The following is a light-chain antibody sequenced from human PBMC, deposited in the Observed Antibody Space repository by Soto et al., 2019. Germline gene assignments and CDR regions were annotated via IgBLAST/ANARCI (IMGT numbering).Light chain of an antibody. Sequence: DIQMTQSPSSLSASVGDRVTITCRASQSISSYLNWYQQKPEKAPKLLIHTTSSLQSGVPSRFSGSGSGTDFTLTISSLQPEDFAVYYCQQYGSSPLTFGGGTKVEIK. J-gene: IGKJ4*01. V-gene: IGKV1-39*01. CDR1: QSISSY. CDR2: TTS. CDR3: QQYGSSPLT.